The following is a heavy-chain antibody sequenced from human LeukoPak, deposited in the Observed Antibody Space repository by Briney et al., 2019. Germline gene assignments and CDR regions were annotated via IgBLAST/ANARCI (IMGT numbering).Heavy chain of an antibody. Sequence: SETLSLTCTVSNGSISSYSWSWIRQTPEKELEWIGYLYNSGNTNYNPSLKSRVTISVDTAKKQFSLKLRSVTAADTAVYYCARMYSGTSYYFDYWGQGTLVTVSS. CDR2: LYNSGNT. CDR3: ARMYSGTSYYFDY. J-gene: IGHJ4*02. V-gene: IGHV4-59*01. CDR1: NGSISSYS. D-gene: IGHD1-26*01.